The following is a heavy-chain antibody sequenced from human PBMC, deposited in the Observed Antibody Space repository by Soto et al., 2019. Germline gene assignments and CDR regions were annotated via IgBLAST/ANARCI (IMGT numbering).Heavy chain of an antibody. CDR3: ARVLCRRSNGYARWDVDL. CDR2: ISNTGTTI. V-gene: IGHV3-11*01. J-gene: IGHJ2*01. Sequence: GGSLRLSCTTSEFTFNDYYMNWFRHAPGKGLEWISYISNTGTTIYYADSVKCRFTISRATSKNSLFPQMKCLRGDDSTLSYLARVLCRRSNGYARWDVDLWGGGSLVTVSP. D-gene: IGHD2-2*01. CDR1: EFTFNDYY.